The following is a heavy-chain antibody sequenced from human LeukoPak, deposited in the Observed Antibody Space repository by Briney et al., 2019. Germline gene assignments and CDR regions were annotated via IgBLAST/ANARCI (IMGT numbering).Heavy chain of an antibody. J-gene: IGHJ4*02. CDR2: ISISGNTI. CDR1: GFTFSSYW. D-gene: IGHD6-13*01. V-gene: IGHV3-48*04. CDR3: ARASCCSWDLDY. Sequence: PGGSLRLSCAASGFTFSSYWMNWVRQAPGKGLEWVSYISISGNTIYYADSVKGRFTISRDNAKNSLYLQMNSLRAEDTAVYYCARASCCSWDLDYWGQGTLVTVSS.